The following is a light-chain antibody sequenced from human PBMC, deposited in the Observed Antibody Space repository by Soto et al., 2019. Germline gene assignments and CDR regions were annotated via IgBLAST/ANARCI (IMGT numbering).Light chain of an antibody. CDR3: QQYHTWPVT. Sequence: DIQMTQSPSSVSASVGDRVTITCRASQAIDSWLAWYQQKPGEAPKLLIFTGSLLHSGVPPRFSGSGSGTDFTLTINSLQSEDCATYYCQQYHTWPVTFGGGTKVDIK. CDR1: QAIDSW. V-gene: IGKV1-12*01. J-gene: IGKJ4*01. CDR2: TGS.